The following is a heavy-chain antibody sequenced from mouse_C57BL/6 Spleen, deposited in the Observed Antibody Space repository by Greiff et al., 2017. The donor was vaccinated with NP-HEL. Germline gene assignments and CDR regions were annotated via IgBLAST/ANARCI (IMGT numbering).Heavy chain of an antibody. Sequence: EVQGVESGGGLVQPKGSLKLSCAASGFSFNTYAMNWVRQAPGKGLEWVARIRSKSNNYATYYADSVKDRFTISRDDSESMLYLQMNNLKTEDTAMYYCVRHKASLYAMDNWGQGNSVTVSS. CDR2: IRSKSNNYAT. D-gene: IGHD6-1*01. CDR1: GFSFNTYA. V-gene: IGHV10-1*01. CDR3: VRHKASLYAMDN. J-gene: IGHJ4*01.